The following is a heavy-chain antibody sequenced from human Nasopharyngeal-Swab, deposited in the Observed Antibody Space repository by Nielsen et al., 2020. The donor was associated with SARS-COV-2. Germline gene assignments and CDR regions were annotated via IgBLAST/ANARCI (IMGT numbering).Heavy chain of an antibody. J-gene: IGHJ4*02. CDR2: IYYRGST. D-gene: IGHD3-3*01. CDR3: ARRDGSWSGYYTDY. V-gene: IGHV4-39*01. Sequence: SETLSLTCTVSGGSISSSSYYWGWIRQPPGKGLEWIGSIYYRGSTYYNPSLKSRVTISVDTSKNQFSLKLSSVTAADTAVYYCARRDGSWSGYYTDYWGQGTLVTVSS. CDR1: GGSISSSSYY.